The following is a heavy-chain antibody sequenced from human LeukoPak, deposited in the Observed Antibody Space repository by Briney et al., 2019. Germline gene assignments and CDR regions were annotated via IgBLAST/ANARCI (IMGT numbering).Heavy chain of an antibody. CDR3: AKDILAAAGTLSDYFDY. J-gene: IGHJ4*02. CDR1: GFTFDDYT. CDR2: ISWDGGST. V-gene: IGHV3-43*01. Sequence: GGSPRLSCAASGFTFDDYTMHWVRQAPGKGLEWVSLISWDGGSTYYADSVKGRFTISRDNSKNSLYLQMNSLRTEDTALYYCAKDILAAAGTLSDYFDYWGQGTLVTVSS. D-gene: IGHD6-13*01.